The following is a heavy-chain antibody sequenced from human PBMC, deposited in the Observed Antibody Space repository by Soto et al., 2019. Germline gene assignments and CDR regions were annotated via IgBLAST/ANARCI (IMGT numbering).Heavy chain of an antibody. CDR2: ISGSGGST. Sequence: EVQLLESGGGLVQPGGSLRLSCAASGFTFSSYAMSWVRQAPGKGLEWVSAISGSGGSTYYADSVKGRFTISRDNSKSPLYLQMNSLRAEDTAVYYCAKDVSSPMRPYCSGGSCYFPDYWGQGTLVTVSS. J-gene: IGHJ4*02. V-gene: IGHV3-23*01. CDR3: AKDVSSPMRPYCSGGSCYFPDY. D-gene: IGHD2-15*01. CDR1: GFTFSSYA.